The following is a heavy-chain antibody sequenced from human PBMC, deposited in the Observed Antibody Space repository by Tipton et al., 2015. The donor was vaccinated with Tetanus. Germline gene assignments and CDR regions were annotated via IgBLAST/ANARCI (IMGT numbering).Heavy chain of an antibody. CDR3: ARSKLLWFGESLSGFDS. CDR2: VYYTGST. J-gene: IGHJ4*02. CDR1: GGSMSTYY. V-gene: IGHV4-59*01. D-gene: IGHD3-10*01. Sequence: TLSLTCTVSGGSMSTYYWSWIRQPPGKGLEWIGYVYYTGSTDYNPSLKSRVTISVDTSKSQFSLRLTSVTAADTAVYYCARSKLLWFGESLSGFDSWGQGARVIVSS.